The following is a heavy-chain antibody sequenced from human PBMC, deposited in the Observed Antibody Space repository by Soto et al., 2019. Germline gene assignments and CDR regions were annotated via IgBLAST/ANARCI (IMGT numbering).Heavy chain of an antibody. D-gene: IGHD3-22*01. Sequence: QVLLHESGPGLVKPSGTLSLTCTVSGVSISRGDWWSWVRQAPGKELQWIGEIHHSAGTSSHPSLRSRVSLSVDTSKNQFSLYLKSVTAADTGVYYCARLVYDTRLNYLYLDSWGQGLLVTLSS. CDR2: IHHSAGT. CDR1: GVSISRGDW. CDR3: ARLVYDTRLNYLYLDS. J-gene: IGHJ4*02. V-gene: IGHV4-4*02.